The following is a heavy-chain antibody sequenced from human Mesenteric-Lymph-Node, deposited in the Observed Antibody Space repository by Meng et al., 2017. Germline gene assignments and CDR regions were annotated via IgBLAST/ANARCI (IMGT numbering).Heavy chain of an antibody. Sequence: GGSLRLSCAASGFTFDDYAMHWVRQAPGKGLEWVSGISWNSGSIGYADSVKGRFTISRDNSKNTLYLQMNSLRAEDTAVYYCATEDHWSGSLNSDFGMNVWGQGTMVTVSS. CDR1: GFTFDDYA. CDR2: ISWNSGSI. V-gene: IGHV3-9*01. D-gene: IGHD3-3*01. J-gene: IGHJ6*02. CDR3: ATEDHWSGSLNSDFGMNV.